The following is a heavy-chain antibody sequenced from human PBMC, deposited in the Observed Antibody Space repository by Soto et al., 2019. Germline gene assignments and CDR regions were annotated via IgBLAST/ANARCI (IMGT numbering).Heavy chain of an antibody. CDR2: IHPADSDT. D-gene: IGHD5-12*01. CDR1: GYSFSNYW. Sequence: GESLKISCQAAGYSFSNYWIAWVRQMPGKGLDWMGTIHPADSDTRYSPSFQGQVTISVDKSISTAYLQWSSLKASDTAMYYCARHRGYSDYWGHGTLVPVSS. J-gene: IGHJ4*01. V-gene: IGHV5-51*01. CDR3: ARHRGYSDY.